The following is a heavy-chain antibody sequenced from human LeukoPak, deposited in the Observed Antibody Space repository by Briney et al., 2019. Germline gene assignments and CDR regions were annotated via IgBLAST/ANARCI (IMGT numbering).Heavy chain of an antibody. CDR1: GFTFSSYG. Sequence: PGRSLRLSCAASGFTFSSYGMHWVRQAPGKGLEWVAVISYDGSNKYYADSVKGRFTISRDNSKNTLYLQMNSLRAEDTAVYYCAKLIDYGDYVLGDDFDYWGQETLVTVSS. CDR2: ISYDGSNK. CDR3: AKLIDYGDYVLGDDFDY. V-gene: IGHV3-30*18. D-gene: IGHD4-17*01. J-gene: IGHJ4*02.